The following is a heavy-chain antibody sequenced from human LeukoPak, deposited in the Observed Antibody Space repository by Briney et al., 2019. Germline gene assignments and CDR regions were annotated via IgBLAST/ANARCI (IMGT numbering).Heavy chain of an antibody. CDR2: IYYSGST. CDR3: ARHPAEYNWNYELDY. J-gene: IGHJ4*02. CDR1: GGSISSSSYY. V-gene: IGHV4-39*01. Sequence: SETLSLTCTVSGGSISSSSYYWGWIRQPPGKGLEWIGSIYYSGSTYYNPSLKSRVTISVDTSKNQFSLKLSSVTAADTAVYYCARHPAEYNWNYELDYWGQGTLVTVSS. D-gene: IGHD1-7*01.